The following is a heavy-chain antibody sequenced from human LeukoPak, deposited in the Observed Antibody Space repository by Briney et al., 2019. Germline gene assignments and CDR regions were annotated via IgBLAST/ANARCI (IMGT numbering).Heavy chain of an antibody. D-gene: IGHD3-9*01. CDR3: ATSYYDILTGYYLYFQH. Sequence: PGGSLRLSCAASGFTVSSNYMSWVRQAPGKGLEWVSVIYSGGSTYYADSVKGRFTISRHNSKNTLYLQMNSLRAEDTAVYYCATSYYDILTGYYLYFQHWGQGTLVTVSS. CDR2: IYSGGST. CDR1: GFTVSSNY. J-gene: IGHJ1*01. V-gene: IGHV3-53*04.